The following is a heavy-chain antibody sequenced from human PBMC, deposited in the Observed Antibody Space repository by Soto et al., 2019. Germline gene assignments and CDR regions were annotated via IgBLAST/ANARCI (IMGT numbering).Heavy chain of an antibody. Sequence: EVQLVESGGGLVKPGGSLRLSCAASGFTFSSYSMNWVRQAPGKGLEWVSSISSSSSYIYYADSVKGRFTISRDNAKNSLYLQMNSLRAEDTAVYYCARYDFWSGEWDPNWFDPWGQGTLVTVSS. J-gene: IGHJ5*02. CDR3: ARYDFWSGEWDPNWFDP. V-gene: IGHV3-21*01. CDR1: GFTFSSYS. CDR2: ISSSSSYI. D-gene: IGHD3-3*01.